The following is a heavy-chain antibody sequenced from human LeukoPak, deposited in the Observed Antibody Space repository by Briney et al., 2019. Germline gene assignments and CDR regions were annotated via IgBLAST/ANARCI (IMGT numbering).Heavy chain of an antibody. CDR3: ARATTMYYYDSSATGPFDY. J-gene: IGHJ4*02. Sequence: ASVKVSCKASGYTFTGYYMHWVRQAPGQGLEWMGWINPNSGGTNYAQKFQGRVTMTRDTSISTAYMELSRLRSDDTAAYYCARATTMYYYDSSATGPFDYWGQGTLVTVSS. CDR1: GYTFTGYY. D-gene: IGHD3-22*01. CDR2: INPNSGGT. V-gene: IGHV1-2*02.